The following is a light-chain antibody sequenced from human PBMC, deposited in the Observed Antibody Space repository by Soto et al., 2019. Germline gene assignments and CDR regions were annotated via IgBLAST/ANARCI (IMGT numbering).Light chain of an antibody. CDR3: CSYAGTYTWI. CDR2: DVT. V-gene: IGLV2-11*01. Sequence: QSALTQPRSVSGSPGQSVTISCTGASNNVGGYNYVSWYQHHPGKVPQLIIYDVTKRPSGVPDRFSGSKSGNTASLTISGLQVEDEADYYFCSYAGTYTWIFGGGTNLTVL. CDR1: SNNVGGYNY. J-gene: IGLJ2*01.